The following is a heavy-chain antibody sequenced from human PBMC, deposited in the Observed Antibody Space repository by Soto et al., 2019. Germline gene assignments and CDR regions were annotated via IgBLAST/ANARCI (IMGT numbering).Heavy chain of an antibody. CDR2: IKSKTDGGTT. Sequence: GGSLRLSCAASGFTFSNAWMSWVRQAPGKGLEWVGRIKSKTDGGTTDYAAPVKGRFTISRDDSKNTLYLQMNSLKTEDTAVYYCTTDPFGYSSGWYYYYYMDVWGKGTTVTVSS. J-gene: IGHJ6*03. V-gene: IGHV3-15*01. CDR1: GFTFSNAW. CDR3: TTDPFGYSSGWYYYYYMDV. D-gene: IGHD6-19*01.